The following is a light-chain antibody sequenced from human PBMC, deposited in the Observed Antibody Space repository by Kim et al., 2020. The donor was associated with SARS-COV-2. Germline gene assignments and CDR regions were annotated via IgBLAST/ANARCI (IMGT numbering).Light chain of an antibody. J-gene: IGKJ5*01. V-gene: IGKV1-16*02. CDR2: GAS. Sequence: AFVEGRVTISCRASQGIGQKLAWFQHKPGKAPKLLIFGASRLQSGVPSKFSGSGSGTDFSLSITSLQPEDSATYYCQHYYTYPITFGQGTRLEIK. CDR3: QHYYTYPIT. CDR1: QGIGQK.